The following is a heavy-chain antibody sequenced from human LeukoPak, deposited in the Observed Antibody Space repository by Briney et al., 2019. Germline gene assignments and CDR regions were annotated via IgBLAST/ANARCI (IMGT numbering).Heavy chain of an antibody. CDR1: GFTFSSYA. CDR3: AKAPVTTCRGAYCYPFDY. J-gene: IGHJ4*02. V-gene: IGHV3-23*01. Sequence: GGSLRLSCAASGFTFSSYAMSWVRQAPGKGLEWVSAISGSGGSTYYADSVKGRFTISRDNSKNTLYMQMNSLRAEDTAVYYCAKAPVTTCRGAYCYPFDYWGQGTLVTVSS. CDR2: ISGSGGST. D-gene: IGHD2-21*01.